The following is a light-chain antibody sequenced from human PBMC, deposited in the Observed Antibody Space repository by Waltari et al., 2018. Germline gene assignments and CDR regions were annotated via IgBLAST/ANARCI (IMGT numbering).Light chain of an antibody. V-gene: IGKV3-11*01. Sequence: LKQSPATLSLSAGERATLSCRASQSVFNYLAWYQQKPGQAPRLLIYDTSKRATGIPARFSGSGSGTDFTLTISNLVAEDFALYYCQQGSILPLTFGGGTKVEIK. CDR1: QSVFNY. CDR3: QQGSILPLT. CDR2: DTS. J-gene: IGKJ4*01.